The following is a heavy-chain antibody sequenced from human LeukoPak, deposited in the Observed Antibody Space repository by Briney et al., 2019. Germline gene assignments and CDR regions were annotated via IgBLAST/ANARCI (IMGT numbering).Heavy chain of an antibody. V-gene: IGHV4-4*07. D-gene: IGHD3-16*01. CDR2: IYTSGST. Sequence: SETLSLTCTVAGGSISSYYWSWIRQPAGKGLEWVGRIYTSGSTNYNPSLKTRVTMSVDTSKNQFSLKLSSVTAADTAVYYCARDGGAANWFDPWGQGTLVTVSS. CDR1: GGSISSYY. J-gene: IGHJ5*02. CDR3: ARDGGAANWFDP.